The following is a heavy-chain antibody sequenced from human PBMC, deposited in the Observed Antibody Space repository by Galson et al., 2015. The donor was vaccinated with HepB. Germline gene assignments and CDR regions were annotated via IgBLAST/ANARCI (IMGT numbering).Heavy chain of an antibody. J-gene: IGHJ4*02. CDR2: IYYSGST. CDR3: ARKSGSGSYYEASFDY. V-gene: IGHV4-31*02. D-gene: IGHD3-10*01. Sequence: GYYWSWIRQHPGKGLEWIGFIYYSGSTYHNPSLKSRLTMSVDTSRNQFSMDLRSVTAADTAVYYCARKSGSGSYYEASFDYWGQGTLVTVSS. CDR1: GYY.